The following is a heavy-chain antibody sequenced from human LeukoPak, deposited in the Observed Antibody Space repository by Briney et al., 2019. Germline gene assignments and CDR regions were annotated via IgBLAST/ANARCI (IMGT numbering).Heavy chain of an antibody. CDR3: ASRSSVAASGPG. CDR2: INQDGSEK. V-gene: IGHV3-7*01. Sequence: GGSLRLSCAASGFTFSSYWMSWVRQAPGKGLEWVANINQDGSEKYYVDSVKGRFTISRDNAKNSLYLQMSSLRAEDTALYYCASRSSVAASGPGWGQGTQVTVSS. D-gene: IGHD2-15*01. J-gene: IGHJ4*02. CDR1: GFTFSSYW.